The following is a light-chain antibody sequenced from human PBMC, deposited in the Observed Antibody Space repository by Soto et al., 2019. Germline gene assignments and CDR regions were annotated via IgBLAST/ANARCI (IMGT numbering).Light chain of an antibody. CDR1: LSVSSSY. CDR3: QQYGSSPPWT. CDR2: GAS. V-gene: IGKV3-20*01. Sequence: EIVLTQSPGTLSLSPGERATLSCRASLSVSSSYLAWYQQKPGQAPRLLMYGASTRATGIPDRFSGSGSGTDFTLTISRLEPEDFAVYYCQQYGSSPPWTFGQGTKVEIK. J-gene: IGKJ1*01.